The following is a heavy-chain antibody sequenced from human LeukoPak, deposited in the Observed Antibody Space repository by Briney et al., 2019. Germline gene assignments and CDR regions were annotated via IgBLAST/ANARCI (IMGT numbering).Heavy chain of an antibody. Sequence: VKVSCKASGYTFTSYGISWVRQAPGQGLEWMGGIIPIFGTANYAQKFQGRVTITADESTSTAYMELSSLRSEDTAVYYCARDRYGSGRAYFDYWGQGTLVTVSS. CDR3: ARDRYGSGRAYFDY. V-gene: IGHV1-69*01. CDR2: IIPIFGTA. CDR1: GYTFTSYG. D-gene: IGHD3-10*01. J-gene: IGHJ4*02.